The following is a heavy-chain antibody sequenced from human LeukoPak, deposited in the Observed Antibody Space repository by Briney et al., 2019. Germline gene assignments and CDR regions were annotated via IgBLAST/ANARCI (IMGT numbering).Heavy chain of an antibody. V-gene: IGHV3-30*04. CDR3: AKENYDILTGYLFYP. D-gene: IGHD3-9*01. CDR2: ISYDGSNK. J-gene: IGHJ5*02. CDR1: GFTFSSYA. Sequence: GRSLRLSCAASGFTFSSYAMHWVRQAPGKGLEWVAVISYDGSNKYYADSVKGRFTISRDNSKNTLYLQMNSLRAEDTAVYYCAKENYDILTGYLFYPWGQGTLVTVSS.